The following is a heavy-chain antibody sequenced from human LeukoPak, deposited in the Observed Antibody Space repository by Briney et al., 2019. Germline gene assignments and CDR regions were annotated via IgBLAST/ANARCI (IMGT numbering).Heavy chain of an antibody. J-gene: IGHJ4*02. D-gene: IGHD3-10*01. Sequence: EASVKVSCKVSGYTLTELSMHWVRQAPGKGLEWMGGFDPEDGETIYAQKFQGRVTMTEDTSTDTAYMELSSLRSEDTAVYYCATASEGIQKYGSGSYPYWGQGTLVTVSS. CDR3: ATASEGIQKYGSGSYPY. V-gene: IGHV1-24*01. CDR1: GYTLTELS. CDR2: FDPEDGET.